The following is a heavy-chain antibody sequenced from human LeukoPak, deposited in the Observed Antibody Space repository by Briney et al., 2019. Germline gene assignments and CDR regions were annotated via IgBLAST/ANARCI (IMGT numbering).Heavy chain of an antibody. Sequence: GGSLRLSCAASGFTFSTYAMHWVRQAPGKGLEWVAVILYDGSNEHYTDSVRGRFTISRDNPKNPLWLQMNSLTADDTAVYYCARGEFSGLDYWGQGTLVTVSS. CDR3: ARGEFSGLDY. V-gene: IGHV3-30-3*01. J-gene: IGHJ4*02. CDR1: GFTFSTYA. D-gene: IGHD5-12*01. CDR2: ILYDGSNE.